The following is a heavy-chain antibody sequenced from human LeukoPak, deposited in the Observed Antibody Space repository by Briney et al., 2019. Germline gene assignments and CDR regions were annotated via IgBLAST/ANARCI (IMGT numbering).Heavy chain of an antibody. D-gene: IGHD2-8*01. CDR1: GFTFSSYA. Sequence: PGGSLRLSCAASGFTFSSYAMNWVRQAPGKGLEWVSSINISGDRTYYADSVRGRFTISRDNSKNTLYLQMNSLRPEDTAVYYCAKASGACTNYAFDIWGQGTMVTVSS. J-gene: IGHJ3*02. CDR3: AKASGACTNYAFDI. V-gene: IGHV3-23*01. CDR2: INISGDRT.